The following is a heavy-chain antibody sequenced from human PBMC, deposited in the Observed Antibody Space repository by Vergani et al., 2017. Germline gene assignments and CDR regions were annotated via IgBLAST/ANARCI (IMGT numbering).Heavy chain of an antibody. CDR1: GGSISSGGYY. J-gene: IGHJ4*02. CDR2: IYYSGST. CDR3: ARVGGCSGGSCHSLLDY. Sequence: QVQLQESGPGLVKPSQTLSLTCTVSGGSISSGGYYWSWIRQPPGKGLEWIGYIYYSGSTYYNPSLKSRVTISVDTSKNQFSLKLSPVTAADTAVYYCARVGGCSGGSCHSLLDYWGQGTLVTVSS. V-gene: IGHV4-31*03. D-gene: IGHD2-15*01.